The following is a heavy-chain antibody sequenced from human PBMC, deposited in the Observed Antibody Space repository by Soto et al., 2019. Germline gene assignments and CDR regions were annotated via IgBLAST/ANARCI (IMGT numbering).Heavy chain of an antibody. J-gene: IGHJ4*02. CDR1: GFTLRTYG. Sequence: GGSLRLSCAASGFTLRTYGMHWVRQAPGKGLEWVTVISYDGSNKYYADSVKGRFTISRDNSKNTLYLQMNSLRAEDMAVYYCAKNGRDTTLTTLDYWAQGT. CDR3: AKNGRDTTLTTLDY. V-gene: IGHV3-30*18. D-gene: IGHD4-17*01. CDR2: ISYDGSNK.